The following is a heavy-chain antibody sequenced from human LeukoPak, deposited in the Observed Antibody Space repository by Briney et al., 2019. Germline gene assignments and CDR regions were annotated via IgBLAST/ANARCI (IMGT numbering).Heavy chain of an antibody. CDR1: GYTFTGYY. D-gene: IGHD6-13*01. V-gene: IGHV1-2*02. CDR2: INPNSGGT. J-gene: IGHJ4*02. CDR3: ARVGAAADFY. Sequence: GASVKVSCKASGYTFTGYYMHWLRQAPGQGLEGMGWINPNSGGTNYAQKFQGRVTMTRDTSISTAYMELSRLRSDDTAVFYCARVGAAADFYWGQGTLVTVSS.